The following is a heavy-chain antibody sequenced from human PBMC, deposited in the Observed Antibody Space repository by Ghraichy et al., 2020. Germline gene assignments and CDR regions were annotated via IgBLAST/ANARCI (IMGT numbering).Heavy chain of an antibody. CDR3: ARGGSDIEVVPAAIISMDV. D-gene: IGHD2-2*02. Sequence: LSLTCAVSGFTFSTYSMNWVRQAPGKGLEWVSSIGGRSTHIYYADSVKGRFIISRDNAKNSLYLQMDSLRAEDTAVYYCARGGSDIEVVPAAIISMDVWGQGTTVTVSS. V-gene: IGHV3-21*06. CDR2: IGGRSTHI. J-gene: IGHJ6*02. CDR1: GFTFSTYS.